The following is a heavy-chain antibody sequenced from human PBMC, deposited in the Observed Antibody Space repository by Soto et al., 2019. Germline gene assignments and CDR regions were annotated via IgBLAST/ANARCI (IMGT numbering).Heavy chain of an antibody. D-gene: IGHD3-10*01. CDR2: ISSSSTI. V-gene: IGHV3-48*02. CDR3: ARDRMVRGVIHYYYGMDV. CDR1: GFTFSSYS. Sequence: GGSLRLSCAASGFTFSSYSMNWVRQAPGKGLEWVSYISSSSTIYYADSVKGRFTISRDNAKNSLYLQMNSLRDEDTAVYYCARDRMVRGVIHYYYGMDVWGQGTTVTVSS. J-gene: IGHJ6*02.